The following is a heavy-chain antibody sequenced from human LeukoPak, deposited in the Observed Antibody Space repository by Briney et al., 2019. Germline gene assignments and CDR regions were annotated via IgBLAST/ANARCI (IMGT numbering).Heavy chain of an antibody. CDR3: ARDQRGKPPAFYFDY. J-gene: IGHJ4*02. CDR2: ISYDGSNK. D-gene: IGHD6-25*01. V-gene: IGHV3-30*04. CDR1: GVTFSSYA. Sequence: GRSLRLSCAASGVTFSSYAMHGVRQAPGKGREWVAVISYDGSNKYFADSVKGRFTISRDNSKNTLYLQMNSLRAEDTAVYYCARDQRGKPPAFYFDYWGQGTLVTVSS.